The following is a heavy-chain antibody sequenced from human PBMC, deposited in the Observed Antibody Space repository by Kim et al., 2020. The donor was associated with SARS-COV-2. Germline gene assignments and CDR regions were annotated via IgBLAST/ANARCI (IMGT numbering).Heavy chain of an antibody. CDR1: GGSISSSNW. V-gene: IGHV4-4*02. D-gene: IGHD3-10*01. CDR2: IYHSGST. J-gene: IGHJ6*02. Sequence: SETLSLTCAVSGGSISSSNWWSWVRQPPGKGLEWIGEIYHSGSTNYNPSLKSRVTISVDKSKNQFSLKLSSVTAADTAVYYCARDTGRSGSYYNRFYYYYGMDVWGQGTTVTVSS. CDR3: ARDTGRSGSYYNRFYYYYGMDV.